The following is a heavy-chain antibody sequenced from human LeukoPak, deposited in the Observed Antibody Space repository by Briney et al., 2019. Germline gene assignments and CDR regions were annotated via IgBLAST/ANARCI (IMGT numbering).Heavy chain of an antibody. D-gene: IGHD3-22*01. CDR1: GYTFTGYY. V-gene: IGHV1-2*02. CDR2: INPNSGGT. Sequence: ASVKVSCKASGYTFTGYYMHWVRQAPGQGLEWMGWINPNSGGTNYAQKFQGRVTMTRDTSISTAYMELSRLRSDDTAVYYCARVHTYYYVSSGYHPWGAFDIWGQGTMVTVSS. CDR3: ARVHTYYYVSSGYHPWGAFDI. J-gene: IGHJ3*02.